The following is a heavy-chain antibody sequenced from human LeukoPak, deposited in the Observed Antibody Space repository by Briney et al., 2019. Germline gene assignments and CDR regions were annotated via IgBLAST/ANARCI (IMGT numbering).Heavy chain of an antibody. CDR2: INPYNDIT. V-gene: IGHV1-18*01. Sequence: ASVKVSCKASGYTFTASGLCWVRQAPGQGLEWMGWINPYNDITDYAQTFKGRVTMTTDTSTSTAYMELRSLRSDDTAVYYCARLFGELLLPSDHFYYMDVWGKGTTVTVSS. D-gene: IGHD3-10*02. J-gene: IGHJ6*03. CDR3: ARLFGELLLPSDHFYYMDV. CDR1: GYTFTASG.